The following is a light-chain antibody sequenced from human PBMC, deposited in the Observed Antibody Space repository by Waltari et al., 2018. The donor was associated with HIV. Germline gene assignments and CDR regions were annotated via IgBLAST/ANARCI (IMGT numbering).Light chain of an antibody. V-gene: IGKV3-15*01. CDR2: GAS. CDR1: QTVDSD. Sequence: ERVMPQSPTTLSVYPGERATLSCRASQTVDSDLAWYQQRPGQPPRLLISGASTRATGIPARFSGSGSGTEFTLTINSLQSEDFAVYYCQQYNNWPYTFGQGTRLDIK. CDR3: QQYNNWPYT. J-gene: IGKJ2*01.